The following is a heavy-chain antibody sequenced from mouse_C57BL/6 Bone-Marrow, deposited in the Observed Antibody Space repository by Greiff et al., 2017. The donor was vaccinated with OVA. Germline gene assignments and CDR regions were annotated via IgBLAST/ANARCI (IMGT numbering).Heavy chain of an antibody. D-gene: IGHD2-3*01. CDR2: ISYSGST. Sequence: EVKLVESGPGMVKPSQSLSLTCTVTGYSITSGYDWHWIRHFPRNKLEWMGYISYSGSTNYNPSLKSRISITHDTSKNHSFLKLNSVTTEDTATYDWARRGDGYHWFAYGGQGTLVTVSA. CDR1: GYSITSGYD. V-gene: IGHV3-1*01. CDR3: ARRGDGYHWFAY. J-gene: IGHJ3*01.